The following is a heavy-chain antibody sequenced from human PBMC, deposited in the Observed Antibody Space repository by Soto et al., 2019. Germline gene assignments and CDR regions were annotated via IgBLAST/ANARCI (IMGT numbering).Heavy chain of an antibody. CDR1: GFTFDDYA. CDR2: ISWNSGSI. V-gene: IGHV3-9*01. CDR3: AKKPDWESSSWYVPNFDY. Sequence: EVQLVESGGVLVQPGRSLRLSCAASGFTFDDYAMHWVRQAPGKGLEGVSGISWNSGSIGYADSVKGRFTISRDNAKNSLYLQMHSMRAEHTALYYYAKKPDWESSSWYVPNFDYWGQGTLVSVSS. J-gene: IGHJ4*02. D-gene: IGHD6-13*01.